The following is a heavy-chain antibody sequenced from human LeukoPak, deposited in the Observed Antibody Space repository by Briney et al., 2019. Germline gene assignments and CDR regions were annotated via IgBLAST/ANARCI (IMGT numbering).Heavy chain of an antibody. CDR2: ISSSSSYI. D-gene: IGHD3-9*01. J-gene: IGHJ4*02. CDR1: GFTFSSYS. Sequence: GGSLRLSCAASGFTFSSYSMNWVRQAPGKGLEWVSSISSSSSYIYYADSVKGRFTISRDNAKNSLYLQMNSLRAEDTAVYYCARDSPDYDILTGYYNLGGAGDYWGQGTLVTVSS. CDR3: ARDSPDYDILTGYYNLGGAGDY. V-gene: IGHV3-21*01.